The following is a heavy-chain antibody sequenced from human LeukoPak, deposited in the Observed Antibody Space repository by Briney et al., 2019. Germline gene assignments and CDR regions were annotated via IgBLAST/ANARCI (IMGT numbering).Heavy chain of an antibody. CDR2: IYPGDSDT. CDR3: ARQSRIAVAGIGNFDY. CDR1: GYSFTSYW. D-gene: IGHD6-19*01. Sequence: GESLKISCKGSGYSFTSYWIGWVRQMPRKGLEWMGIIYPGDSDTRYSPSFQGQVTISADKSISTAYLQWSSPKASDTAMYYCARQSRIAVAGIGNFDYWGQGTLVTVSS. V-gene: IGHV5-51*01. J-gene: IGHJ4*02.